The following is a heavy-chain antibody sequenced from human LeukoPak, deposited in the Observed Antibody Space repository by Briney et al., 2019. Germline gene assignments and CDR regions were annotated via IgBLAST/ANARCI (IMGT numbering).Heavy chain of an antibody. Sequence: PSQRLSLTCTVSGGAIGSSGYYGGWIRRPPGKGLGWIGSIYYMGSTYYNPSLKSRVTISEDTPKNNFSRKLSSVTAADTAVYSCATDLDDYGDYAGYNWFDPWGQGTLVTVSS. CDR3: ATDLDDYGDYAGYNWFDP. J-gene: IGHJ5*02. CDR2: IYYMGST. D-gene: IGHD4-17*01. CDR1: GGAIGSSGYY. V-gene: IGHV4-39*07.